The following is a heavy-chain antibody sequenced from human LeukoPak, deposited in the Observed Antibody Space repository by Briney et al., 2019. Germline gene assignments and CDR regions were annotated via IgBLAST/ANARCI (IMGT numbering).Heavy chain of an antibody. Sequence: GESLKISCKGFGYNFPTYWIGWVRQMPGKGLEWMGIIYPADSDTKYSPSFQGQVTISADKSINTAYLQWSSLKASDTAMYYCARSHEYDSSGWGNYYYMDVWGKGTTVTVSS. D-gene: IGHD3-22*01. CDR3: ARSHEYDSSGWGNYYYMDV. J-gene: IGHJ6*03. CDR2: IYPADSDT. CDR1: GYNFPTYW. V-gene: IGHV5-51*01.